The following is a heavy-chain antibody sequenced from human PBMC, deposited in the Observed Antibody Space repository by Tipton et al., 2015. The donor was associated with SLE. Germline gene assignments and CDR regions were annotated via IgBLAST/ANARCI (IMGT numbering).Heavy chain of an antibody. Sequence: SLRLSCAASGFTFSSYAMHWVRQAPGKGLEWVAVISYDGSNKYYADSVKGRFTISRGNSKNTLYLQMNSLRAEDTAVYYCASELLDAFDIWGQGTMVTVSS. CDR2: ISYDGSNK. CDR1: GFTFSSYA. D-gene: IGHD2-15*01. CDR3: ASELLDAFDI. V-gene: IGHV3-30*04. J-gene: IGHJ3*02.